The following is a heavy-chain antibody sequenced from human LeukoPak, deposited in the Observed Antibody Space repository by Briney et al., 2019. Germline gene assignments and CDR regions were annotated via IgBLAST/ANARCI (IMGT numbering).Heavy chain of an antibody. J-gene: IGHJ4*02. D-gene: IGHD3-22*01. CDR2: ISSSNNYI. Sequence: KPGGSLRLSCAASGFTFSSYSMNWVRQAPGKGLEWVSSISSSNNYIYYADSLKGRVTISRDNAKNSLYLQMNSLRAEDTAVYYCARDLYDSAAGYFDSWGQGTLVTVSS. CDR3: ARDLYDSAAGYFDS. CDR1: GFTFSSYS. V-gene: IGHV3-21*01.